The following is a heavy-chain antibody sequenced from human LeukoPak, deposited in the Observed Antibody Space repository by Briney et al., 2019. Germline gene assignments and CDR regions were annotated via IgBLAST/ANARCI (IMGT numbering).Heavy chain of an antibody. V-gene: IGHV4-39*07. Sequence: SETLSLTCTVSGGSISSSSYYWGWLRQPPGKGLEWIGSIYYSGSTYYNPSLKSRVTISVDTSKNQFSLKLSSVTAADTAVYYCAREGQDIVVVVAAHFDYWGQGTLVTVSS. D-gene: IGHD2-15*01. CDR3: AREGQDIVVVVAAHFDY. CDR2: IYYSGST. CDR1: GGSISSSSYY. J-gene: IGHJ4*02.